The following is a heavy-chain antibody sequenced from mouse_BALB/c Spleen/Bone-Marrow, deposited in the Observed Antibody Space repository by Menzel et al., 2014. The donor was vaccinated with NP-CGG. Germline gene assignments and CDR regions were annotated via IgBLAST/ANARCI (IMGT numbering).Heavy chain of an antibody. CDR3: VRRAYYSASISVNAMGN. CDR2: INPSNGRT. Sequence: QVQLQQSGAELVKPGASVKLSCKASGYTFTSYWMHWVKQRPGQGLEWIGEINPSNGRTNYNEKFKSKATLTVDKPSSAAHMQISGLSSEGSVVYYCVRRAYYSASISVNAMGNCGQRASLTPSS. D-gene: IGHD1-1*01. CDR1: GYTFTSYW. V-gene: IGHV1S81*02. J-gene: IGHJ4*01.